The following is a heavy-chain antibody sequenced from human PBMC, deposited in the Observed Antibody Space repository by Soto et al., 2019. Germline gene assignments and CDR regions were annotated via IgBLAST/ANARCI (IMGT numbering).Heavy chain of an antibody. Sequence: GGSLRLSCVASGITFGGCSMSWVRQAPGEGLEWVSSITDTGGDTKYADSVRGRFTISRDNSKNTLYLLMSRLRAEDSALYFCARGSEESYPGSRIFGLWGRGTLVTVPS. D-gene: IGHD3-10*01. J-gene: IGHJ4*02. CDR3: ARGSEESYPGSRIFGL. CDR2: ITDTGGDT. V-gene: IGHV3-23*01. CDR1: GITFGGCS.